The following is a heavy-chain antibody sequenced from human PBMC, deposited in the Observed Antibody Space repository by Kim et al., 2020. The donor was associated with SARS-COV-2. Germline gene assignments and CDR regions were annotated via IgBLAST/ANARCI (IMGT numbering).Heavy chain of an antibody. CDR3: AKDIVGATTGSYYYYYGMDV. Sequence: GGSLRLSCAASGFTFDDYAMHWVRQAPGKGLEWVSLISGDGGSTYYADSVKGRFTISRDNSKNSLYLQMNSLRTEDTALYYCAKDIVGATTGSYYYYYGMDVWGQGTTVTVSS. D-gene: IGHD1-26*01. V-gene: IGHV3-43*02. CDR1: GFTFDDYA. CDR2: ISGDGGST. J-gene: IGHJ6*02.